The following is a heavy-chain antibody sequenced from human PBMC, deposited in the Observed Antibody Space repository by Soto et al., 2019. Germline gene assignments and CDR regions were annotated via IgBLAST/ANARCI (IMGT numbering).Heavy chain of an antibody. J-gene: IGHJ6*02. CDR3: ARVGDRGSYYYSYGMDV. Sequence: SETLSLTCTVSGGSISSGDYYWSWIRQPPGKGLEWIGYTYYSGSTYYNPSLKSRVTISVDTSKNQFSLKLSSVTAADTAVYYFARVGDRGSYYYSYGMDVWGQGTTVTVSS. CDR1: GGSISSGDYY. V-gene: IGHV4-30-4*01. CDR2: TYYSGST. D-gene: IGHD3-16*01.